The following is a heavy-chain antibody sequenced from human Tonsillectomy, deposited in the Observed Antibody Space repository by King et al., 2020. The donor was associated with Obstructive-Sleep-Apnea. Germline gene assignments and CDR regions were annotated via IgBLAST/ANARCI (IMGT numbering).Heavy chain of an antibody. V-gene: IGHV3-30*04. J-gene: IGHJ4*01. CDR1: GFSLTYYA. D-gene: IGHD5-24*01. CDR3: ARGAVQDGGSARGYFDY. Sequence: QLVKSGGGVVQPGGYLRLSCAASGFSLTYYAMQGGRQTPDKGLEWVALISYDSSNRKYTDSVKGRFTISRDNSKGTVYLQMNNLGPDDTAIYYCARGAVQDGGSARGYFDYWGHGTLVTVSP. CDR2: ISYDSSNR.